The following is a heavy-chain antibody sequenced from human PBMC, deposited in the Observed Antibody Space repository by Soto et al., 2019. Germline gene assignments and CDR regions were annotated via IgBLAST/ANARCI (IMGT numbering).Heavy chain of an antibody. D-gene: IGHD1-26*01. V-gene: IGHV1-69*13. CDR1: GYTFTSYG. CDR2: ISPIFGKA. CDR3: ARGCGSYCLDY. J-gene: IGHJ4*02. Sequence: SVKVSCKASGYTFTSYGISWVRQAPGQGLEWMGGISPIFGKANYAQKFQGRVTITADESTSTAYMELSSLRAEDTAVYYCARGCGSYCLDYWGLGTLVTVSS.